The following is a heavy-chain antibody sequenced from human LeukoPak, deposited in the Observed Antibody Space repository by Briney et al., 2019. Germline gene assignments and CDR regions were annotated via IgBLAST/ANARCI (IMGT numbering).Heavy chain of an antibody. CDR2: INYTADT. V-gene: IGHV4-34*01. D-gene: IGHD3-3*01. CDR3: ARVRHDPLEYGYYMDV. CDR1: GGSVSGFY. J-gene: IGHJ6*03. Sequence: SETLSLTCAVHGGSVSGFYWSWLRQTPGKGLDLIGEINYTADTNYSPSLTGYSPSLTSRVPISVASSQTQLSLQLSSVSAADTGVYYCARVRHDPLEYGYYMDVWGEGTTVTVSS.